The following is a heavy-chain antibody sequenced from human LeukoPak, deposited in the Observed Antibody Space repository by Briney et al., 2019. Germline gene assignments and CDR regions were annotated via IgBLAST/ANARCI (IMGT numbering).Heavy chain of an antibody. Sequence: GGSLRLSCAASGFTFSSYWMSWVRQAPGKGLEWVANIKQDGSEKYYVDSVKGRFTISRDNAKNSLYLQMNSLRAEDTAVYYCAREDFDWLSNFDYWGQGTLVTVSS. CDR3: AREDFDWLSNFDY. CDR2: IKQDGSEK. D-gene: IGHD3-9*01. V-gene: IGHV3-7*01. J-gene: IGHJ4*02. CDR1: GFTFSSYW.